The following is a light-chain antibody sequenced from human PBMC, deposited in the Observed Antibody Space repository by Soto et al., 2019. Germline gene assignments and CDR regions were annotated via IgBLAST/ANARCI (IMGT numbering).Light chain of an antibody. CDR2: GAS. Sequence: EIVLTQSPATLSVSPGERATLSCRASQTVSSNLAWYQQKPGQAPRLLIYGASTRATGIPARFSGSGSGTEFTLIISRLQSEDFAVYYCQHYNNWPPWTVGQGTKVEI. V-gene: IGKV3-15*01. CDR1: QTVSSN. CDR3: QHYNNWPPWT. J-gene: IGKJ1*01.